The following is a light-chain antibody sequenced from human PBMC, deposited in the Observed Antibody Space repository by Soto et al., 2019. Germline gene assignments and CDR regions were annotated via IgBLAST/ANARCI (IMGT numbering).Light chain of an antibody. Sequence: EIVLTQSPGTXSLSPGEXATLSCRASQSVSSSSLAWYQQKPGQAPRLLIYGASSRATGIPDRFSGSGSGTDFTLTISRLEPEDFAVYYCQQYGGSPYTFGQGTKLEIK. CDR1: QSVSSSS. J-gene: IGKJ2*01. CDR3: QQYGGSPYT. CDR2: GAS. V-gene: IGKV3-20*01.